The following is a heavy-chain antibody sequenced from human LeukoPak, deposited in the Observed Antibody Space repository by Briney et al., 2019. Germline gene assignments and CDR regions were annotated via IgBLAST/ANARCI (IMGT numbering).Heavy chain of an antibody. CDR2: IYTSGST. Sequence: PSETLSLTCTVSGGSISSGSYYWSWIRQPAGKGLEWIGRIYTSGSTNYNPSLKSRVTISVDTSKNQFSLKLSSVTAADTAVYYCARGTYYYDSSGYFVDYWGQGTLVTVSS. CDR3: ARGTYYYDSSGYFVDY. CDR1: GGSISSGSYY. V-gene: IGHV4-61*02. J-gene: IGHJ4*02. D-gene: IGHD3-22*01.